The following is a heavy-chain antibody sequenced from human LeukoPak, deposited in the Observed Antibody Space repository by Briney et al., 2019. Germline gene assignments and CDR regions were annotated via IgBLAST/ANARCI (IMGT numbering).Heavy chain of an antibody. D-gene: IGHD3-16*01. CDR3: ARRWVYDKRAFDA. V-gene: IGHV4-4*07. Sequence: SETPSLTCTVSGGSISSYYWSWIRQPAGKGLEWIGRIYTSGSTNYNPSLKSRVTISLDTSKNQFSLNLSSVTAADTAVYYCARRWVYDKRAFDAWGQGTMVTVSS. CDR2: IYTSGST. CDR1: GGSISSYY. J-gene: IGHJ3*01.